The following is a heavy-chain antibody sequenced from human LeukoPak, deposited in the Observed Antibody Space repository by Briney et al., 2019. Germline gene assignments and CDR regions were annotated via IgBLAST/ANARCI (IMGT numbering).Heavy chain of an antibody. CDR2: IYYSGST. Sequence: SETLSLTCTVSGGSISSHYWSSIRQPPGKGLEWIGYIYYSGSTNYNPSLKSRVTISVDTSKNQFSLKLSSVTAADTAVYYCARVFPKNWFDPWGQGTLVTVSS. V-gene: IGHV4-59*11. CDR3: ARVFPKNWFDP. CDR1: GGSISSHY. J-gene: IGHJ5*02. D-gene: IGHD3-10*02.